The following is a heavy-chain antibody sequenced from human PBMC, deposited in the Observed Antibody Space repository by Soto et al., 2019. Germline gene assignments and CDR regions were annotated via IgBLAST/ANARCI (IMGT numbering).Heavy chain of an antibody. D-gene: IGHD1-26*01. CDR3: ARSGSLEANYYYGMDV. V-gene: IGHV3-9*01. CDR1: GFNFDDYA. Sequence: EVQLVESEGGLVQPGRSLRLSCAASGFNFDDYAMHWVRQVPGKGLDWVASLSWNSDVMAYADSVKGRFTISRDNAKNSLYLQMNSLRTEDTAFYYCARSGSLEANYYYGMDVWGQGTTVTVSS. CDR2: LSWNSDVM. J-gene: IGHJ6*02.